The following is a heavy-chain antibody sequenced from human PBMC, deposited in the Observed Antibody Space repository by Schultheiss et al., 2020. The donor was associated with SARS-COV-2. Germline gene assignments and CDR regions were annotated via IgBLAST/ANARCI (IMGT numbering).Heavy chain of an antibody. V-gene: IGHV4-59*05. Sequence: SQTLSLTCTVSGGSISSYYWSWIRQPAGKGLEWIGRIYYSGSTNYNPSLKSRVTISVDTSKNQFSLKLSSVTAADTAVYYCARLPTAYCGGDCYWDYYYMDVWGKGTTVTVSS. CDR3: ARLPTAYCGGDCYWDYYYMDV. CDR2: IYYSGST. D-gene: IGHD2-21*01. CDR1: GGSISSYY. J-gene: IGHJ6*03.